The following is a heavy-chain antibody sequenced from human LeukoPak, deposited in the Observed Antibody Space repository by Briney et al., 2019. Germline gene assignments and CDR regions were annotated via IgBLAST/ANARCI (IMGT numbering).Heavy chain of an antibody. CDR2: VMERGIT. CDR1: GGPFSGYY. CDR3: ARLVAAGTGYFDH. D-gene: IGHD6-13*01. J-gene: IGHJ4*02. Sequence: SETLSVTCDVSGGPFSGYYWSWIRQSSGKRLEWIGEVMERGITNYNPSLKSRVTISRDTSKNQFSLILTSVTAADAGVYYCARLVAAGTGYFDHWGQGTLVAVSS. V-gene: IGHV4-34*12.